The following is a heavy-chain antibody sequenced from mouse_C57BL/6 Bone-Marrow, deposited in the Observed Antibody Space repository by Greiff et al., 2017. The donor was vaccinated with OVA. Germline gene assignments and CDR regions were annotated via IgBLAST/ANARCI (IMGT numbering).Heavy chain of an antibody. D-gene: IGHD2-1*01. J-gene: IGHJ2*01. CDR1: GFNFKDDY. Sequence: EVKLMESGAELVRPGASVKLSCTASGFNFKDDYMHWVKQRPEQGLEWIGWIDPENGDTEYASKFQGKATITADTSSSTAYLQLSRLTSEDTAVYYCTSYGNFDYWGQGTTLTVSS. CDR2: IDPENGDT. V-gene: IGHV14-4*01. CDR3: TSYGNFDY.